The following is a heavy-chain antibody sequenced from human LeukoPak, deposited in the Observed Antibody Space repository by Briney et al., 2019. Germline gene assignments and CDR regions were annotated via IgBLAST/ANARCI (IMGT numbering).Heavy chain of an antibody. CDR2: IYSGGST. D-gene: IGHD2-15*01. Sequence: GGSLRLSCAASGFTVSSNYMSWVRQAPGKGLEWVSVIYSGGSTYYADSVKGRFTISRDNSKNTLYLQMNSLRAEDTAVYYCAREGGGYCSGGSCYAYYYYGMDVWGQETTVTVSS. V-gene: IGHV3-53*01. CDR3: AREGGGYCSGGSCYAYYYYGMDV. CDR1: GFTVSSNY. J-gene: IGHJ6*02.